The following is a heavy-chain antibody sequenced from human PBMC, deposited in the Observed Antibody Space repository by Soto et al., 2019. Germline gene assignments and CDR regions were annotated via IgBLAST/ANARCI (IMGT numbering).Heavy chain of an antibody. D-gene: IGHD3-16*01. CDR1: GFTFSSYG. Sequence: QVQLVESGGGVVQPGRSLRLSCAASGFTFSSYGMHWVRQAPGKGLEWVAVIWYDGSNKYYADSVKGRFTISRDNSKNTLYLQMNSLRAEDTAVYYCARAFETMITFRGVEGPDYWGQGTLVTVSS. V-gene: IGHV3-33*01. CDR2: IWYDGSNK. J-gene: IGHJ4*02. CDR3: ARAFETMITFRGVEGPDY.